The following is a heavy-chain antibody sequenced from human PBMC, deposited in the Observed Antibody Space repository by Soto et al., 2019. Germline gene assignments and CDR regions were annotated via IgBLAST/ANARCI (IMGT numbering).Heavy chain of an antibody. V-gene: IGHV1-69*01. J-gene: IGHJ1*01. CDR2: IIPIFGTA. CDR3: ARGGYYYDSSGYYRRGARASEYFQH. CDR1: GGTFSSYA. D-gene: IGHD3-22*01. Sequence: QVQLVQSGAEVKTPGSSVKVACKASGGTFSSYAISWVRQAPGQGLEWMGGIIPIFGTANYAQKFQGRVTITADESTSTAYMELSRLRAEDTAVYYCARGGYYYDSSGYYRRGARASEYFQHWGQGTLVTVSS.